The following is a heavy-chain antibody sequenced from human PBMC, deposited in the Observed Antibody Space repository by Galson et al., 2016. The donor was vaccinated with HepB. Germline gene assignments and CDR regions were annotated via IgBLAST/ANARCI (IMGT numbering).Heavy chain of an antibody. CDR2: ISYNERVE. Sequence: SLRLSCAASGLTFRSEGMHWVRQAPGKGLEWLAVISYNERVENYADSVKGRLTISRDNSKNTVFLQMTSLRLEDTAMYYCARDQKYSGTDFYFAMDVWGKGATVTVAA. CDR1: GLTFRSEG. D-gene: IGHD5-12*01. V-gene: IGHV3-30*03. CDR3: ARDQKYSGTDFYFAMDV. J-gene: IGHJ6*04.